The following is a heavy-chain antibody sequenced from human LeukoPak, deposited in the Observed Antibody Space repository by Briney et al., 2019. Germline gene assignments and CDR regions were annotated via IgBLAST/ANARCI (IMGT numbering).Heavy chain of an antibody. J-gene: IGHJ6*03. Sequence: ASVKVSCKASGYTFTDYTVHWVRQALGQGLEWMGCINPYSGDTNSAQRFQGRVTMTRDTSISTAYMELSRLRSDDTAVYYCARGEWRNYYYMDVWGKGTTVTVSS. CDR3: ARGEWRNYYYMDV. CDR2: INPYSGDT. CDR1: GYTFTDYT. D-gene: IGHD3-3*01. V-gene: IGHV1-2*02.